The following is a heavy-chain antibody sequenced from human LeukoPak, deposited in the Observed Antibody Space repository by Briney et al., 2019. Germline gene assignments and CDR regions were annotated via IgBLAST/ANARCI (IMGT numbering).Heavy chain of an antibody. V-gene: IGHV3-23*01. CDR1: GFTFSSYA. CDR2: ISGSGGTS. Sequence: GGSLRLSCAASGFTFSSYAMTWVRQAPGKGLEWVSSISGSGGTSYYADSVKGRFTISRDSAKNMLFLQMNRLRAEDTAVYYCAKSPYFYNSGRSVDVWGKGTTVTVSS. D-gene: IGHD3-10*01. J-gene: IGHJ6*04. CDR3: AKSPYFYNSGRSVDV.